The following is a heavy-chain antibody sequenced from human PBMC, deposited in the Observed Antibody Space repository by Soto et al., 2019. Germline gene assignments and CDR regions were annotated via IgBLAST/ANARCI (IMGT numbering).Heavy chain of an antibody. CDR1: GFTFTHYY. J-gene: IGHJ4*02. V-gene: IGHV3-11*01. CDR2: ISSSGTTI. D-gene: IGHD4-17*01. CDR3: PRGSKYGDFDY. Sequence: QVQLVESGGGLVKPGGSLRLSCAASGFTFTHYYMNWIRQGPGKGLEWVSHISSSGTTIYYADSVKGRFTISSDNEKNSLLLQMNSLRAEDAVVYYCPRGSKYGDFDYWGQGTLVTVSS.